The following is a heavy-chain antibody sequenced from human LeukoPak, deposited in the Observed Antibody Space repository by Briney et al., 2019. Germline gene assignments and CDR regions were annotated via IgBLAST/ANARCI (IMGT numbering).Heavy chain of an antibody. J-gene: IGHJ6*03. V-gene: IGHV3-7*01. Sequence: GGSLRLSCAASGFTFSSYWMSWVRQAPGKGLEWVANIKQDGSEKYYVDSVKGRFTISRDNAKNSLYLQMNSLRAEDTAVYYCARDRVLLWFGDYYYYYMDVWGKGTTVTVSS. CDR1: GFTFSSYW. CDR3: ARDRVLLWFGDYYYYYMDV. D-gene: IGHD3-10*01. CDR2: IKQDGSEK.